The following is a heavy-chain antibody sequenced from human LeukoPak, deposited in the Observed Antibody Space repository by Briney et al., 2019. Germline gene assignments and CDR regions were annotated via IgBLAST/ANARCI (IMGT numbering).Heavy chain of an antibody. V-gene: IGHV4-39*07. D-gene: IGHD6-19*01. CDR2: VYYTGST. CDR3: AREDAVSSDDAFDL. CDR1: GGSISSGSYY. J-gene: IGHJ3*01. Sequence: SETLSLTCTVSGGSISSGSYYWSWIRQPAGKGLEWIGSVYYTGSTYYNAPFKSRVTISIDTSKNQFSLSLSAVTAADTAMYYCAREDAVSSDDAFDLWGQGTMVTVS.